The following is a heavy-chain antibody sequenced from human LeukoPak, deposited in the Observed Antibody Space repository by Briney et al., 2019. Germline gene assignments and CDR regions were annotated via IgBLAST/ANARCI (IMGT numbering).Heavy chain of an antibody. Sequence: GGSLRLSCAASGFTFSSYGMHWVRQAPGKGLEWVAVISYDGSNKYYADSVKGRFTISRDNSKNTLYLQMNSLRAEDTAVYYCAKDGVNYYDSSGYYCLATAQNWFDPWGQGTLVTVSS. CDR1: GFTFSSYG. J-gene: IGHJ5*02. CDR2: ISYDGSNK. V-gene: IGHV3-30*18. D-gene: IGHD3-22*01. CDR3: AKDGVNYYDSSGYYCLATAQNWFDP.